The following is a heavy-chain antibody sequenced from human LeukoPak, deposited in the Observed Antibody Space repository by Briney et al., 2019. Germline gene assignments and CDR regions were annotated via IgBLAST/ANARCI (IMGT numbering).Heavy chain of an antibody. Sequence: GGSPRLFCAASGFTFSSYGMHWVRQAPGKGLEWVAVISYDGTNKYYADSVKGRFTNSIDKSKNTLYLQMHSLRGEDTAVYYCAKSTIAAVGKDYYYAMDATGQDNTVTVSS. CDR3: AKSTIAAVGKDYYYAMDA. CDR2: ISYDGTNK. V-gene: IGHV3-30*18. J-gene: IGHJ6*01. CDR1: GFTFSSYG. D-gene: IGHD6-13*01.